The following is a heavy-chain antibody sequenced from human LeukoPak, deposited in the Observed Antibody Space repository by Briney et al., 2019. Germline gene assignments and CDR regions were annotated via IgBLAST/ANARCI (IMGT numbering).Heavy chain of an antibody. CDR1: GFTFSSYA. V-gene: IGHV3-23*01. CDR2: ISSSGDNI. D-gene: IGHD2-15*01. CDR3: VKAKYCSAGTCYFFY. J-gene: IGHJ4*02. Sequence: GGSLRLSCAASGFTFSSYAMSWVREAPGKGLEWVSTISSSGDNIYYADSVKGRFTISRDNSKNTLYLQMSSLRAEDTAVYYCVKAKYCSAGTCYFFYWGQGTLVTVSS.